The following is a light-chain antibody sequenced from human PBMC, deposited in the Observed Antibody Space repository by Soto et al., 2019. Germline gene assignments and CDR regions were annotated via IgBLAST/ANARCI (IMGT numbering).Light chain of an antibody. J-gene: IGKJ1*01. V-gene: IGKV1-5*01. CDR2: DAS. CDR3: QQYNSYTWT. CDR1: QSISSW. Sequence: DIQITQSPSTLSASVGDSFPITTRASQSISSWLAWYQQKPGKAPMLLIYDASSLESGVPSRFSGSGSGTEFTLTIRSLQPDDFATYYCQQYNSYTWTFGQGTKVDIK.